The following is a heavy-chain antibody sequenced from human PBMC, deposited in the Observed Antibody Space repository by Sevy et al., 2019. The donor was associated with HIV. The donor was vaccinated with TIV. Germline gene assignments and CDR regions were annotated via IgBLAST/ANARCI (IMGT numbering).Heavy chain of an antibody. V-gene: IGHV3-30-3*01. CDR1: GFAFSSYA. D-gene: IGHD2-15*01. CDR3: AREGGYCSGGSCYSYAFDI. J-gene: IGHJ3*02. Sequence: GGSLRLSCAASGFAFSSYAMHWVRQAPGKGLEWVAVISYEGSNKYYADSVKGRFTISRDNSKSTLYLQMNSLRAEDTAVYYCAREGGYCSGGSCYSYAFDIWGQGTMVTVSS. CDR2: ISYEGSNK.